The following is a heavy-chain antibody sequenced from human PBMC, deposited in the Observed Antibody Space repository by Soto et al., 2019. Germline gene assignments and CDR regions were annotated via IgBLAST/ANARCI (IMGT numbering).Heavy chain of an antibody. V-gene: IGHV3-23*01. D-gene: IGHD1-26*01. CDR2: IRGSSGST. CDR1: DFTFSSYA. CDR3: AKVSASYSSFDN. J-gene: IGHJ4*02. Sequence: EVQLLESGGALEQPGGSLRLACAASDFTFSSYAMTWVRQAPGKGLEWVSLIRGSSGSTYYADSVKGRFNISRDNSKNTLYLEMNSLRVEDTAVYYCAKVSASYSSFDNWGQGTLVTVSS.